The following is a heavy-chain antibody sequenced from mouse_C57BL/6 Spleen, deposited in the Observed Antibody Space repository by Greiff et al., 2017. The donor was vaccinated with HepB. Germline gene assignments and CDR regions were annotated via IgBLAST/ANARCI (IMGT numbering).Heavy chain of an antibody. Sequence: QVQLQQPGAELVMPGASVKLSCKASGYTFTSYWMHWVKQRPGQGLEWIGEIDPSDSYTNYNQKFKGKSTLTVDKSSSTAYMQLSSLTSEDSAVYYCARGGDYYGRFDYWGQGTTLTVSS. V-gene: IGHV1-69*01. D-gene: IGHD1-1*01. CDR2: IDPSDSYT. CDR1: GYTFTSYW. J-gene: IGHJ2*01. CDR3: ARGGDYYGRFDY.